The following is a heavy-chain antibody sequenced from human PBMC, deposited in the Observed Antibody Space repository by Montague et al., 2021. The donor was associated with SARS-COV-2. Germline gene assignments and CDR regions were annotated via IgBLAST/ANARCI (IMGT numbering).Heavy chain of an antibody. V-gene: IGHV4-59*01. CDR3: ARVARYCTNGVCQTYYYYGLDV. CDR1: GGSTNYYY. Sequence: SETLSLTCIVSGGSTNYYYWSWIRQSPGKGLEWIGYMYYSGSTNYNPSLKSQVTMSIDRSKNQFSLKLRSVTAADTAVYYCARVARYCTNGVCQTYYYYGLDVWGQGTTVTVSS. CDR2: MYYSGST. D-gene: IGHD2-8*01. J-gene: IGHJ6*02.